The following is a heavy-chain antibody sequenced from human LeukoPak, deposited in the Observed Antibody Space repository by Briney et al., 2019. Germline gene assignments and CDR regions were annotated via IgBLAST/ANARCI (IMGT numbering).Heavy chain of an antibody. D-gene: IGHD3-10*01. CDR2: INPNSGGT. J-gene: IGHJ5*02. CDR1: GYTFTGYY. Sequence: GASVKVSCKASGYTFTGYYMHWVRQAPGQGLEWMGWINPNSGGTNYAQKFQGRVTMTRDTSISTAYMELSRLRSDDTAVYYCARDRNPLLFGELLYWFDPWGQGTLVTVSS. CDR3: ARDRNPLLFGELLYWFDP. V-gene: IGHV1-2*02.